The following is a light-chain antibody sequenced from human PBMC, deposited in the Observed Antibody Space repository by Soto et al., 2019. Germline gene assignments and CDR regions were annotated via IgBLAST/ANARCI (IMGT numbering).Light chain of an antibody. CDR2: EVS. J-gene: IGLJ1*01. V-gene: IGLV2-8*01. CDR1: SSDVGAYNY. CDR3: SLYAGSNIDV. Sequence: QSALTQPPSASGSPGQSATISCTGTSSDVGAYNYVSWYQQHPGKAPKLMIYEVSKRPSGVPDRFSGSKSGTTASLTVSGLQAEEEADYYCSLYAGSNIDVFGTGTKLTVL.